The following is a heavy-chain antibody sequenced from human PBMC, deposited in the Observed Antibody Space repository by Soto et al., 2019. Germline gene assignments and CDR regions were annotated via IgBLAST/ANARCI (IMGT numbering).Heavy chain of an antibody. CDR1: GGSISSGDYY. D-gene: IGHD4-17*01. CDR2: IYYSGST. Sequence: PTETLSLTCSVSGGSISSGDYYWSWIRQPPGKGLEWIGYIYYSGSTNYNPSLKSRVTISVDASKNQVSLNLNSVIAADTAVYYCATKTTMTTWVDFDTWGQGTMVTVSS. J-gene: IGHJ3*02. CDR3: ATKTTMTTWVDFDT. V-gene: IGHV4-61*08.